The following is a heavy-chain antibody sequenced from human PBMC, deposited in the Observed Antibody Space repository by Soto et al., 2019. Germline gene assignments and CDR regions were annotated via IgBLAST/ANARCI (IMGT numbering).Heavy chain of an antibody. CDR1: NDSISSCY. D-gene: IGHD3-3*01. V-gene: IGHV4-59*01. J-gene: IGHJ4*02. Sequence: QVQLQESGPGLVKPSETLSLTYTVSNDSISSCYWSWIRQPPGRGLEWIGFIHYSGLTNYNPSLKSRVTISVETSKNLFSLKLNSVTAADTAVYYCARTTNLEWLYFDYWGQGALVTVSS. CDR2: IHYSGLT. CDR3: ARTTNLEWLYFDY.